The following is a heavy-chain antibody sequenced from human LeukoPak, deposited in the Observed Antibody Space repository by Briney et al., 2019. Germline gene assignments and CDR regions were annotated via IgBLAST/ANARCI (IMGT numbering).Heavy chain of an antibody. CDR3: ARDPSPTAQLG. D-gene: IGHD2-21*02. CDR2: IIPIFGTA. Sequence: SVKVSCKASGGTFSSYAISWVRQAPGQGLEWMGGIIPIFGTANYAQKFQGRVTITTDESTSTAYMELRSLRSDDTAVYYCARDPSPTAQLGWGQGTLVTVSS. J-gene: IGHJ4*02. V-gene: IGHV1-69*05. CDR1: GGTFSSYA.